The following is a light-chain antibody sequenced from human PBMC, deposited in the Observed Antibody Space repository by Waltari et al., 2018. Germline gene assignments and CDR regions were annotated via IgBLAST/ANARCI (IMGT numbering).Light chain of an antibody. Sequence: MTQSPSTLSASVGDSVTITCRSSQNIGTWVAWYQQKPGKAPKLLIFDGSTLESGVPSRFSGSASGTDFTLTINSLQPDDFASYFCQQYNSYLSSFGQGTKLEI. CDR2: DGS. J-gene: IGKJ2*01. CDR1: QNIGTW. CDR3: QQYNSYLSS. V-gene: IGKV1-5*01.